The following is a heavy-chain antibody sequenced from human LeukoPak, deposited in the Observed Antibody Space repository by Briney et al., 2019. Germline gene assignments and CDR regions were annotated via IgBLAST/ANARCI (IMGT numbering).Heavy chain of an antibody. J-gene: IGHJ4*02. V-gene: IGHV1-18*01. D-gene: IGHD3-3*01. CDR1: GYTFTSYG. Sequence: VASVKVSCKASGYTFTSYGISWVRQAPGQGLEWMGWISAYNGNTNYAQKLQGRVTMTTDTSTSTAYMELRSLRSDDTAVYYCARDLKRDFWSGYSYYFDYWGQGTLVTVSS. CDR3: ARDLKRDFWSGYSYYFDY. CDR2: ISAYNGNT.